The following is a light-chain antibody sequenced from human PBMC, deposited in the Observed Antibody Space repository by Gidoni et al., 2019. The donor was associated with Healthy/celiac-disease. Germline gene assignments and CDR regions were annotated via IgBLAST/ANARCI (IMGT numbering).Light chain of an antibody. Sequence: DSQLTQSPSFLSASVGDRVTITCRASQGISSYLAWYQQKPGKAPKLLIYAASTLQSGVPSRFSGSGSGTEFTLTISSLHPEDFATYYCQQFNSYPYTFGQGTKLEIK. J-gene: IGKJ2*01. CDR1: QGISSY. V-gene: IGKV1-9*01. CDR2: AAS. CDR3: QQFNSYPYT.